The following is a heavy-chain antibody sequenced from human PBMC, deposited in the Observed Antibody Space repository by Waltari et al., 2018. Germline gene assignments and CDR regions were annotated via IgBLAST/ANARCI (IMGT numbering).Heavy chain of an antibody. Sequence: QVQLQESGPGLVKPSETLSLTCTVSGGSISSYYWRWTRQPAGKGLEGIGRIYTSGSTNYNPSLKSRVTMSVDTSKNQFSLKLSSVTAADTAVYYCARARGFLDWFDPWGQGTLVTVSS. CDR1: GGSISSYY. CDR2: IYTSGST. J-gene: IGHJ5*02. CDR3: ARARGFLDWFDP. V-gene: IGHV4-4*07. D-gene: IGHD3-3*01.